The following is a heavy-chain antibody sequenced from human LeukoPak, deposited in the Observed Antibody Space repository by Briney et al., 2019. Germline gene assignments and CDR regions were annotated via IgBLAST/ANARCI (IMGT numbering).Heavy chain of an antibody. CDR2: IYPGDSDT. CDR3: AITPGSSGYYYFFDY. D-gene: IGHD3-22*01. Sequence: GESLKISCKGSGYSFTSYWIVWVRQMPGKGLEWMGIIYPGDSDTRYSPSFQGQVTISADKSISTAYLQWSSLKASDTAMYYCAITPGSSGYYYFFDYWGQGTLVTVSS. V-gene: IGHV5-51*01. J-gene: IGHJ4*02. CDR1: GYSFTSYW.